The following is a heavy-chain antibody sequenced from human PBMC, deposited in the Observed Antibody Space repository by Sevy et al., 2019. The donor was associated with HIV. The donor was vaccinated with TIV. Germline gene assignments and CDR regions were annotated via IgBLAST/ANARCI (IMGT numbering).Heavy chain of an antibody. Sequence: SETLCLTCTVSGGSISSGDCYWSWIRQPPGKGLEWIGYIYYSGTTYYNPSLKSRVTISVDTSKNTFYLNLNSGTAADTAVYYCVRYCISTSPHNWFDPWGQGTLVTVSS. CDR2: IYYSGTT. V-gene: IGHV4-30-4*01. J-gene: IGHJ5*02. CDR1: GGSISSGDCY. CDR3: VRYCISTSPHNWFDP. D-gene: IGHD2-2*01.